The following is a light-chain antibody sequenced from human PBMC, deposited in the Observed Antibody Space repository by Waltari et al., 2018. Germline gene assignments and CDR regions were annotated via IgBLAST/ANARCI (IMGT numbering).Light chain of an antibody. CDR2: GVS. CDR1: QNIGRY. Sequence: DIQMTQSPSSLSASVGDTITITCRASQNIGRYLSWYQQKPGKAPKVLIYGVSTLHSGVPSRFSGSGSGTDFTLSISGLQPADFATYYCHQTHDTPQTFGLGTKVEV. J-gene: IGKJ1*01. CDR3: HQTHDTPQT. V-gene: IGKV1-39*01.